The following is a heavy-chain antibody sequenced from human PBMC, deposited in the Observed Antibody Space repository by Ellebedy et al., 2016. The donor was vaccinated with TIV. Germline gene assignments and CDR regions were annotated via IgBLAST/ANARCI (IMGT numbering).Heavy chain of an antibody. V-gene: IGHV3-7*01. Sequence: GESLKISCAASGFSFSSYWMSWVRQAPGKGLEWVANMRQDGGDKYYVDSVKGRFTISRDNAKNSLYLQMNSLRADDTAVYYCATDGSYGDYRSPTHAFVFWGQGTLVTVSS. CDR2: MRQDGGDK. CDR3: ATDGSYGDYRSPTHAFVF. J-gene: IGHJ3*01. D-gene: IGHD4-17*01. CDR1: GFSFSSYW.